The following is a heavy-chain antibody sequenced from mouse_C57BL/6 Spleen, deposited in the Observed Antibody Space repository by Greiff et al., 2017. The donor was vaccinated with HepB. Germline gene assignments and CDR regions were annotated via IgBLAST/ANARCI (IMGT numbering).Heavy chain of an antibody. J-gene: IGHJ1*03. Sequence: DVHLVESGGGLVKPGGSLKLSCAASGFTFSDYGMHWVRQAPEKGLEWVAYISSGSSTIYYADTVKGRFTISRDNAKNTLFLQMTSLRSEDTAMYYCARRPLEWYFDVWGTGTTVTVSS. CDR1: GFTFSDYG. CDR3: ARRPLEWYFDV. CDR2: ISSGSSTI. V-gene: IGHV5-17*01.